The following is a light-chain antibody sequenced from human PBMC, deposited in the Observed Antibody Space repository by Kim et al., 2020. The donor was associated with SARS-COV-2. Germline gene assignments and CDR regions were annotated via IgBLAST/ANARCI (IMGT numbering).Light chain of an antibody. CDR3: NSRDSSSNHL. CDR2: GKN. J-gene: IGLJ2*01. V-gene: IGLV3-19*01. CDR1: SLRSYY. Sequence: VTLGQTVRIKCQGDSLRSYYANWYQQKPGQAPVLVVYGKNNRPSGLPDRFSGSSSGNTASLTITGAQAEDEADYYCNSRDSSSNHLFGGGTQLTVL.